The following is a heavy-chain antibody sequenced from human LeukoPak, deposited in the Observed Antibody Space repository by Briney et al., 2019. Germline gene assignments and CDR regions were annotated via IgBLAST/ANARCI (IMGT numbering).Heavy chain of an antibody. J-gene: IGHJ4*02. CDR3: ATNDYGASDY. D-gene: IGHD4-17*01. CDR1: GFTFSSYS. Sequence: PGGSLRLSCAASGFTFSSYSMNSVRQAPGKGLEWVSSISSSSSYIHYADSVKGRFTISRDNAKNSLYLQMNSLRAEDTAVFYCATNDYGASDYWGQGTLVTVSS. CDR2: ISSSSSYI. V-gene: IGHV3-21*01.